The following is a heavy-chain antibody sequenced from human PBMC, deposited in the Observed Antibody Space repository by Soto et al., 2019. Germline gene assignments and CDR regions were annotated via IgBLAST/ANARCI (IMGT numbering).Heavy chain of an antibody. V-gene: IGHV3-7*03. CDR2: INPEGSEN. Sequence: EVQLVESGGGLVQPGGSLRLSCAVSGFIFSDYWMTWVRQAPGKGLEWVANINPEGSENYYVDSVKGRFTISRDNAKNSLYLQMISLRAEDTALKYCASARIDYCGRGTLITVSS. CDR1: GFIFSDYW. CDR3: ASARIDY. J-gene: IGHJ4*02.